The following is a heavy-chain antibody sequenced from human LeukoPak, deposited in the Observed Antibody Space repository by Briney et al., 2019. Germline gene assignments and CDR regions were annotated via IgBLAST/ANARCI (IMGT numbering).Heavy chain of an antibody. CDR2: ISSSGSTI. V-gene: IGHV3-48*03. D-gene: IGHD4-17*01. Sequence: GGSLRLSCAASGFTFSSYEINWVRQAPGKELEWVSYISSSGSTIYYADSVKGRFTISRDNAKNSLYLQMNSLRAEDTAVYYCASLYGDYGADYWGQGTLVTVSS. CDR3: ASLYGDYGADY. J-gene: IGHJ4*02. CDR1: GFTFSSYE.